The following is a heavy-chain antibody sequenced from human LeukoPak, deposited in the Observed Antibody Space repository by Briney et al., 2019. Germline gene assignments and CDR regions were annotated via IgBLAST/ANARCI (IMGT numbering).Heavy chain of an antibody. D-gene: IGHD2-15*01. J-gene: IGHJ3*02. CDR1: GYTFTGYY. V-gene: IGHV1-2*02. CDR3: ARVKSGGPLDDAFDI. Sequence: ASVKVSCKASGYTFTGYYMHWVRQAPGQGLEWMGWINPNSGGTNYAQKFRGRVTMTRDTSTSTVYMELSSLRSEDTAVYYCARVKSGGPLDDAFDIWGQGTMVTVSS. CDR2: INPNSGGT.